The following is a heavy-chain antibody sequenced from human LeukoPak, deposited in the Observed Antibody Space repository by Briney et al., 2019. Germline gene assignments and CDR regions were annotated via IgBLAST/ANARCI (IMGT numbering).Heavy chain of an antibody. CDR1: GFTFSSSA. D-gene: IGHD6-19*01. J-gene: IGHJ4*02. CDR3: ARVVGSSGWCLGY. Sequence: GGSLRLSCIASGFTFSSSAMSWVRQAPGKGLEWVSDINGSGGRTYYADSVKGRFTISRDNAKNTLYLQMNSLRAEDTAVYYCARVVGSSGWCLGYWGQGTLVTVSS. CDR2: INGSGGRT. V-gene: IGHV3-23*01.